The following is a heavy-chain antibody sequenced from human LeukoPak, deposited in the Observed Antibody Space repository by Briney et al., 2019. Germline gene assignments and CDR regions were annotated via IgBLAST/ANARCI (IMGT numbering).Heavy chain of an antibody. CDR1: GFTFSTYG. V-gene: IGHV3-23*01. CDR2: ISDSGGST. Sequence: GGSLRLSCAASGFTFSTYGMSWVRQAPGKGLERVSGISDSGGSTKYADSVKGRFTTSRDNSKNTLYLQMNSLRAEDTAIYYCAKARSTSSWYYFDYWGQGTLVTVSS. D-gene: IGHD2-2*01. J-gene: IGHJ4*02. CDR3: AKARSTSSWYYFDY.